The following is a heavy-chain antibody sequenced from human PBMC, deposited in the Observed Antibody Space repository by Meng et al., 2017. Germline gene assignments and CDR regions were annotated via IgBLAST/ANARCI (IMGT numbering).Heavy chain of an antibody. D-gene: IGHD3-22*01. V-gene: IGHV4-38-2*02. Sequence: GSLRLSCTVSGYSISSGYYWGWIRQPPGKGLEWIGRIYTSGSTNYNPSLKSRVTMSVDTSKNQFSLKLSSVTAADTAAYYCARHGTFTYYYDSSGYPYNWFDPWGQGTLVTVSS. CDR2: IYTSGST. CDR1: GYSISSGYY. CDR3: ARHGTFTYYYDSSGYPYNWFDP. J-gene: IGHJ5*02.